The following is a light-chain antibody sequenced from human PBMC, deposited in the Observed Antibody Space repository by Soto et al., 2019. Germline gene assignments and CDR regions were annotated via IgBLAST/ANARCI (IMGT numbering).Light chain of an antibody. Sequence: DIQMTQSPSSLSASVGDRVTISCRASQTISTSLNWYQQKPGTAPRLLIYRASSVKSGVPPRFSGSGSGRDFTLTISSRRPEDIATYFCQQSYNSPPWTFGQGTKVEVK. CDR1: QTISTS. CDR3: QQSYNSPPWT. J-gene: IGKJ1*01. CDR2: RAS. V-gene: IGKV1-39*01.